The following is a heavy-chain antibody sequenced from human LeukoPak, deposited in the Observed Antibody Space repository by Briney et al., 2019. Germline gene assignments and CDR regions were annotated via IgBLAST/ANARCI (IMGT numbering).Heavy chain of an antibody. Sequence: GASVKVSCKASGYTFTSYAMHWVRQAPGQRLERVGWINAGNGNTKYSQKFQGRVTITRDTSASTAYMELSSLRSEDTAVYYCARGGRRYFDYFDYWGQGTLVTVSS. J-gene: IGHJ4*02. CDR1: GYTFTSYA. D-gene: IGHD3-9*01. CDR3: ARGGRRYFDYFDY. V-gene: IGHV1-3*01. CDR2: INAGNGNT.